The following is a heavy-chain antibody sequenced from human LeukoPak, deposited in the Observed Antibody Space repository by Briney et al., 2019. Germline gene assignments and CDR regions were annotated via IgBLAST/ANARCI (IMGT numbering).Heavy chain of an antibody. Sequence: ASVKVSCKASGHTFTSYGISWVRQAPGQGLEWMGWISAYNGNTNYAQKLQGRVTMTTDTSTSTAYMELRSLRSDDTAVYYCARGLTEYYYDSSGSTPPGYWGQGTLVTVSS. V-gene: IGHV1-18*01. CDR2: ISAYNGNT. CDR3: ARGLTEYYYDSSGSTPPGY. D-gene: IGHD3-22*01. CDR1: GHTFTSYG. J-gene: IGHJ4*02.